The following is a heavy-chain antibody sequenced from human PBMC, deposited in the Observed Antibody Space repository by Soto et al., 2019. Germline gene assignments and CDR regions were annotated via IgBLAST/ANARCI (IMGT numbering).Heavy chain of an antibody. CDR3: AISMIRGVIDY. J-gene: IGHJ4*02. V-gene: IGHV1-3*01. D-gene: IGHD3-10*01. CDR1: GYTFTRYA. Sequence: QVPLVQSGAEVKKPGASVKVSCKASGYTFTRYALHWVRQAPGQRLEWMGWINAGIGNTKYSQKFQGRVTVTGDTSASTAYMELSCLRSEDTAVYYCAISMIRGVIDYWGQGTLVTVSS. CDR2: INAGIGNT.